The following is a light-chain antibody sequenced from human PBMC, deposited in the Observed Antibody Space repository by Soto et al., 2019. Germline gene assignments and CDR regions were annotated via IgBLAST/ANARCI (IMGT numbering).Light chain of an antibody. CDR1: QSLSSN. CDR2: GAS. CDR3: HQYNDWPRT. V-gene: IGKV3-15*01. J-gene: IGKJ1*01. Sequence: EIVMTQSPATLSASPVERATLSCMASQSLSSNLAWYQQKPGQAPRLLIYGASTRATGVPARFSGSGSGTDFTLTISSLQSEDFAVYYCHQYNDWPRTFGQGTKVDIK.